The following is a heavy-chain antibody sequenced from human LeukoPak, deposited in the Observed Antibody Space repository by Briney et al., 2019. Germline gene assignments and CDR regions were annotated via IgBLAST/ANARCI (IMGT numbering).Heavy chain of an antibody. V-gene: IGHV3-48*01. D-gene: IGHD2-21*02. CDR1: GFTFSSYS. J-gene: IGHJ6*02. CDR3: ARDKGDTSLGPYYYYGMDV. CDR2: ISSSSSTI. Sequence: PGGSLRLSCAASGFTFSSYSMNWVRQAPGKGLEWVSYISSSSSTIYYADSVKGRFTISRDNSKNTLYLQMNSLRAEDTAVYYCARDKGDTSLGPYYYYGMDVWGQGTTVTVSS.